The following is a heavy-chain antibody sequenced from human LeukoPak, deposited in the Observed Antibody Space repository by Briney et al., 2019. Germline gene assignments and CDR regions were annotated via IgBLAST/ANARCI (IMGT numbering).Heavy chain of an antibody. CDR3: AKADGFDY. CDR2: ISYDGSNK. J-gene: IGHJ4*02. CDR1: GFTFSSYG. V-gene: IGHV3-30*18. Sequence: GGSLRLSCAASGFTFSSYGMHWVRQAPGKGLEWVAVISYDGSNKYYADSVKGRFTTSRDNSKNTLYLQMNSLRAEDTAVYYCAKADGFDYWGQGTLVTVSS.